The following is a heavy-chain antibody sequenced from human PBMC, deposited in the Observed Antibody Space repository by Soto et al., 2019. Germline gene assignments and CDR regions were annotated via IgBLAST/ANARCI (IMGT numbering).Heavy chain of an antibody. V-gene: IGHV3-7*05. CDR1: GFTFSSYW. CDR2: IKQDGSEK. D-gene: IGHD5-12*01. Sequence: GGSLRLSCAASGFTFSSYWMSWVRQAPGKGLEWVANIKQDGSEKYYVDSVKGRFTISRDNAKNSLYLQMNSLRAEDTAVYYCARAAGYSGYDLVVCDYWGQGTLVTVSS. CDR3: ARAAGYSGYDLVVCDY. J-gene: IGHJ4*02.